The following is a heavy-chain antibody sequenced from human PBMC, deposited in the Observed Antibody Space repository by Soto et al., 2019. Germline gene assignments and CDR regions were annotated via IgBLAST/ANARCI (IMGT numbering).Heavy chain of an antibody. J-gene: IGHJ4*02. CDR3: ARDVGWEKLLGH. D-gene: IGHD1-26*01. V-gene: IGHV3-33*01. Sequence: QVQLVESGGGVVQPGRSLRLSCETSGFTFRNHGMHWVRQAPGKGLEWVAVIWHDGSNKFYADSVKGRFTVSRDDSKNTMYLQMNSLRAEDTAVYYCARDVGWEKLLGHWGQGTLVTVSS. CDR2: IWHDGSNK. CDR1: GFTFRNHG.